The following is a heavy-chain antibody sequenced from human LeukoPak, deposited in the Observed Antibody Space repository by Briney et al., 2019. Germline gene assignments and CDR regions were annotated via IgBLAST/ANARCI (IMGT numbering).Heavy chain of an antibody. J-gene: IGHJ4*02. V-gene: IGHV4-59*01. CDR3: ARDSTVRGQKQGYFDY. Sequence: SGTLSLTRTVCGGSLSSYYWSWMRQPPGKGLEWMGYIYYSGRTNYNPSLKSRVTITVDTSKTQFSPKLSSVTAADTAVYYCARDSTVRGQKQGYFDYWGQGTLVTVSS. CDR2: IYYSGRT. CDR1: GGSLSSYY. D-gene: IGHD3-10*01.